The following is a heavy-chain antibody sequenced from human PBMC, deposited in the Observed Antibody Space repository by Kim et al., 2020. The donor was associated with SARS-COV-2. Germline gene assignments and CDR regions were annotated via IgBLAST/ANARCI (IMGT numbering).Heavy chain of an antibody. CDR2: IKQDGSEK. CDR3: ARDSPYIPLDY. D-gene: IGHD2-21*01. V-gene: IGHV3-7*01. CDR1: GFTFSSYW. Sequence: GSLRLSCAASGFTFSSYWMSWVRQAPGKGLEWVANIKQDGSEKYYVDSVKGRFTIFRDNAKNSLYLQMNSLRAEDTAVYYCARDSPYIPLDYWGQGTLVTVSS. J-gene: IGHJ4*02.